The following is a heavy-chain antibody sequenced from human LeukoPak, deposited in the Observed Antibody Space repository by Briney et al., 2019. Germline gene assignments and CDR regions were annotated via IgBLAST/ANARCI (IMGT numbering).Heavy chain of an antibody. V-gene: IGHV3-30*02. CDR1: GFTFSSYG. CDR2: IRYDGTNK. D-gene: IGHD5-12*01. J-gene: IGHJ4*02. CDR3: ARGPSGYHNT. Sequence: GGSLRLSCAASGFTFSSYGMHWVRQAPGKGLEWVAFIRYDGTNKYYADSVKGRFTISRDNSKNTLYLQMNSLRAEDTAVYYCARGPSGYHNTGGQGTLVTVSS.